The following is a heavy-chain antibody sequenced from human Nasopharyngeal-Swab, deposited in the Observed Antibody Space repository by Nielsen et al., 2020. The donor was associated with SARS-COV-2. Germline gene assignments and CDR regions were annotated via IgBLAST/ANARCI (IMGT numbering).Heavy chain of an antibody. CDR2: ISHTGRT. Sequence: SETLSLTCAVSGGSISGDNWWSWVRQPPGKGLEWIAEISHTGRTTYHCSLRSRLTLSVDKSLNQFSLRLTPVTAADTAFYFCARERGGDGVRYLDYLGQGALVIVSS. CDR3: ARERGGDGVRYLDY. J-gene: IGHJ4*02. V-gene: IGHV4-4*02. CDR1: GGSISGDNW. D-gene: IGHD2-21*02.